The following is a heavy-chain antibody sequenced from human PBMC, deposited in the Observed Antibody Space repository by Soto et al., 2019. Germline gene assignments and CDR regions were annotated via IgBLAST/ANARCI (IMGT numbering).Heavy chain of an antibody. D-gene: IGHD2-2*01. Sequence: SETLSLTCTVSGGSISSYYWSWIRQPPGKGLEWIGYIYYSGSTNYNPSLKSRVTISVDTSKNQFSLKLSSVTAADTAVYYCARLPKYTGLPAARGYFDYWGRGILVTVSS. CDR2: IYYSGST. CDR1: GGSISSYY. J-gene: IGHJ4*02. CDR3: ARLPKYTGLPAARGYFDY. V-gene: IGHV4-59*01.